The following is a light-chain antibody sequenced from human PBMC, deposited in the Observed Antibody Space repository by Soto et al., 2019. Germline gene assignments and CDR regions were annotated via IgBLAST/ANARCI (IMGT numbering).Light chain of an antibody. CDR3: QQYGGSPRT. V-gene: IGKV3-20*01. Sequence: EIVLTQSPGTLSLSPGERATLSCRASQTFSNSFLSWYQQKPGQAPRLLIYDASNRATGIPARFSGSGSGTDFTLTINRLEPEDFAVYYCQQYGGSPRTFGQGTKVDIK. J-gene: IGKJ1*01. CDR1: QTFSNSF. CDR2: DAS.